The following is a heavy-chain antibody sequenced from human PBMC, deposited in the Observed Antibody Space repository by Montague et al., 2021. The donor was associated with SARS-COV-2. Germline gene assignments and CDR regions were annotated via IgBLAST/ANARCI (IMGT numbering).Heavy chain of an antibody. V-gene: IGHV4-39*01. J-gene: IGHJ4*02. D-gene: IGHD6-19*01. CDR1: GGSISSSSYY. CDR2: IYYSGST. Sequence: SETLSLTCTVSGGSISSSSYYWAWIRQPPGKGLEWIGSIYYSGSTYYNPSLKSRVFISVDTSKNQLSLTLTSVTAADTAVYYCATQEDPSGWIPGPFDFWGQGTLLSVSS. CDR3: ATQEDPSGWIPGPFDF.